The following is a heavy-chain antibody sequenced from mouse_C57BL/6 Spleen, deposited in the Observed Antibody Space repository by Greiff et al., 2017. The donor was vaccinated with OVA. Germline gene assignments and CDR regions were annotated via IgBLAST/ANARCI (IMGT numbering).Heavy chain of an antibody. J-gene: IGHJ3*01. CDR1: GYTFTDYN. CDR2: INPNNGGT. Sequence: DVKLVESGPELVKPGASVKIPCKASGYTFTDYNMDWVQQSHGKSLEWIGDINPNNGGTIYNQKFKGKATLTVDKSSSTAYMELSSLTSEDTAVYYCARGLYGIRAWFAYWGQGTLVTVSA. D-gene: IGHD1-1*01. V-gene: IGHV1-18*01. CDR3: ARGLYGIRAWFAY.